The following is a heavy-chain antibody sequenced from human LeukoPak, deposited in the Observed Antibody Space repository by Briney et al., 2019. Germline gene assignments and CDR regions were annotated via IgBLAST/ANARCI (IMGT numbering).Heavy chain of an antibody. CDR1: GYTFTSYD. Sequence: ASVKVSCKASGYTFTSYDINWVRQAPGQGLEWMGWINPNSGGTNYAQKFQGRVTMTRDTSISTAYMELSRLRSDDTAVYYCARATPRYYYDSSGRYDYWGQGTLVTVSS. CDR3: ARATPRYYYDSSGRYDY. CDR2: INPNSGGT. D-gene: IGHD3-22*01. V-gene: IGHV1-2*02. J-gene: IGHJ4*02.